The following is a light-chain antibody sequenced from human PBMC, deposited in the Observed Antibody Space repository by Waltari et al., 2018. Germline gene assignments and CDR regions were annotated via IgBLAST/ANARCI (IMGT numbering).Light chain of an antibody. Sequence: DIKMTQSPSSLSDSLGDRVTITCRPSHHISRYLNWYQHEPGKAPKLLIHAASNLQSGVPARFSGSGSGTEFTLTISTLQPEDFAVYYCQQSYSSPPTFGRGTKVEIK. V-gene: IGKV1-39*01. CDR2: AAS. J-gene: IGKJ1*01. CDR1: HHISRY. CDR3: QQSYSSPPT.